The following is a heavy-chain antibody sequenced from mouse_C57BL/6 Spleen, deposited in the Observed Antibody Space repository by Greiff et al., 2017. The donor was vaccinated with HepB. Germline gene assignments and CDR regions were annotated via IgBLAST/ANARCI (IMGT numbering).Heavy chain of an antibody. V-gene: IGHV1-50*01. CDR3: ARRGLYYYAMDY. D-gene: IGHD6-2*01. CDR1: GYTFTSYW. Sequence: VQLKQPGAELVKPGASVKLSCKASGYTFTSYWMQWVKQRPGQGLEWIGEIEPSDSYTNYNPKFKGKATLTVDTSSSTAYMQLSSLTSEDSAVYYCARRGLYYYAMDYWGQGTSVTVSS. J-gene: IGHJ4*01. CDR2: IEPSDSYT.